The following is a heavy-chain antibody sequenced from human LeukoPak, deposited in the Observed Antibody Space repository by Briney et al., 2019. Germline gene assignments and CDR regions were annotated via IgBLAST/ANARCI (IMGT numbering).Heavy chain of an antibody. V-gene: IGHV1-69-2*01. Sequence: GASVKVSCKVSGYTFTDYYMHWVQQAPGKGLEGMGLVDPEDGETIYAEKFQGRVTITADTSTDTAYMELSSLRSEGTAVYYCAISMVRGVIHPNWGQGTLVTVSS. J-gene: IGHJ4*02. CDR1: GYTFTDYY. CDR3: AISMVRGVIHPN. D-gene: IGHD3-10*01. CDR2: VDPEDGET.